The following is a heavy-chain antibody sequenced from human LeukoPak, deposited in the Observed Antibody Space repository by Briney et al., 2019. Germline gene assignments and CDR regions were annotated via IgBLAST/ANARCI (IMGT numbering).Heavy chain of an antibody. CDR3: ARDQGCTSTNCYSLFFHY. J-gene: IGHJ4*02. CDR1: GFTFSIYT. V-gene: IGHV3-33*08. CDR2: IWYDGSNK. Sequence: GGSLRLSCAASGFTFSIYTMNWVRQAPGKGLEWVALIWYDGSNKYYADSVKGRFTISRGNSKNTLYLQMNSLRAEDTAVYYCARDQGCTSTNCYSLFFHYWGQGTLVTVSS. D-gene: IGHD2-2*01.